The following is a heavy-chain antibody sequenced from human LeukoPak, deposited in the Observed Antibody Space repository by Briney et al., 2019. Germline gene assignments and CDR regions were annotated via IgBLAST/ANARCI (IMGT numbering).Heavy chain of an antibody. CDR1: GFIFSNFE. J-gene: IGHJ4*02. CDR3: TKRPFSGYFDY. V-gene: IGHV3-48*03. Sequence: GGSLRLSCAPSGFIFSNFEMNWVRQAPGKGLEWASHISSSGSTIYYADSVKGRFTISRDNAKNSLYLQMNSLRAEDTAVYYCTKRPFSGYFDYWGQGTLVTVSS. D-gene: IGHD1-1*01. CDR2: ISSSGSTI.